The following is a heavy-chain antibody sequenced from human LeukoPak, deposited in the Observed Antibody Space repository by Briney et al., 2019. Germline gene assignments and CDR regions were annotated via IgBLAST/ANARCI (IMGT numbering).Heavy chain of an antibody. CDR3: ARDYPPAIVVVPAAIPYNWFDP. Sequence: GGSVKVSCKASGYTFTSYYMHWVRQAPGQGLEWMGIIDPSGGSTSNAQKFQGRVTMTRDTSTSTVYMELSSLRSEDTAVYYCARDYPPAIVVVPAAIPYNWFDPWGQGTLVTVSS. J-gene: IGHJ5*02. CDR2: IDPSGGST. V-gene: IGHV1-46*01. CDR1: GYTFTSYY. D-gene: IGHD2-2*01.